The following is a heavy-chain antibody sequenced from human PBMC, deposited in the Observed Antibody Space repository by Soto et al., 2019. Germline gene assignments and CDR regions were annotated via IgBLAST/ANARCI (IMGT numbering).Heavy chain of an antibody. D-gene: IGHD3-16*01. J-gene: IGHJ6*02. CDR1: GYIFVNYG. CDR3: VMVDNYVTPTPQDV. CDR2: ISPYTGNT. Sequence: QVQLVQSGDEVKKPGASVKVSCKASGYIFVNYGIAWVRQAPGQGLEWMGWISPYTGNTHSATKVQGRLTMTTDTXXSTAERDLGSLTSDDTAVYYCVMVDNYVTPTPQDVWGQGTTVTVSS. V-gene: IGHV1-18*01.